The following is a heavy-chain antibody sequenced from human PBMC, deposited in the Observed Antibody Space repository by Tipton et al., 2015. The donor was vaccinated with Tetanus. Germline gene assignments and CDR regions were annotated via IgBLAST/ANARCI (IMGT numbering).Heavy chain of an antibody. V-gene: IGHV4-4*07. CDR2: IYTSGST. CDR3: ARERYRTGSCSGGSCYSFWFDP. CDR1: GGSISSYY. Sequence: TLSLTCTVSGGSISSYYWSWIRQPAGKGLEWIGRIYTSGSTNYNPSLKSRVTMSVDTSKNQFSLKLSSVTAADTAVYYCARERYRTGSCSGGSCYSFWFDPWGQGPLVSVSS. D-gene: IGHD2-15*01. J-gene: IGHJ5*02.